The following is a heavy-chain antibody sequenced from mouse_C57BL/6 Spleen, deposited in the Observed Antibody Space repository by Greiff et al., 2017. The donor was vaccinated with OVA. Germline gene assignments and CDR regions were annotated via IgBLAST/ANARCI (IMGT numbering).Heavy chain of an antibody. CDR2: ISSGSSTI. D-gene: IGHD2-2*01. Sequence: DVKLVESGGGLVKPGGSLKLSCAASGFTFSDYGMHWVRQAPEKGLEWVAYISSGSSTIYYADTVKGRFTISRDNAKNTLFLQMTSLRSEDTAMYYCARQRGYTWFAYWGQGTLVTVSA. J-gene: IGHJ3*01. CDR1: GFTFSDYG. CDR3: ARQRGYTWFAY. V-gene: IGHV5-17*01.